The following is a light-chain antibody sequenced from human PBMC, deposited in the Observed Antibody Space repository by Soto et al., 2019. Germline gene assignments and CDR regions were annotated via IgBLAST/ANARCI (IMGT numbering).Light chain of an antibody. CDR1: QSLLHSSGNNY. Sequence: DIVMTQSPLSLPVTPGESASISCRSSQSLLHSSGNNYLDWYLQKAGQSPQLLIYLGSNRAPGVPDKFSGSGSGTDFTLKISRVEAEDVGVYYCMQALQTPLTFGGGTKVEIK. V-gene: IGKV2-28*01. CDR3: MQALQTPLT. CDR2: LGS. J-gene: IGKJ4*01.